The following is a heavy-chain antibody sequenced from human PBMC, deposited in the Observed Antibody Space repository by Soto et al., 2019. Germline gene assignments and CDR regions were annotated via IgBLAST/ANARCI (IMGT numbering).Heavy chain of an antibody. Sequence: QVQLQQWGAGLLKPSETLSLTCAVYGGSFSGYYWSWIRQPRGKGLEWIGEINHSGSTNYNPSLKSRVTISVDTSKNQFSLKLSSVTAADTAVYYCARYMVRGVISFDYWGQGTLVTVSS. D-gene: IGHD3-10*01. V-gene: IGHV4-34*01. CDR3: ARYMVRGVISFDY. CDR1: GGSFSGYY. J-gene: IGHJ4*02. CDR2: INHSGST.